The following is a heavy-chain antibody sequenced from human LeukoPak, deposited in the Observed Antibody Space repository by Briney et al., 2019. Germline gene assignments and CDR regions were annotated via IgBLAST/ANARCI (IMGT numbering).Heavy chain of an antibody. Sequence: ASVKVSCKASGYTFTSNYMHWVRQAPGQGLEWMGIINPSGGSTSYAQKFQGRVTMTTDTSTSTAYMELRSLRSDDTAVYYCARDGGGYSGYDPIPFDYWGQGTLVTVSS. D-gene: IGHD5-12*01. J-gene: IGHJ4*02. V-gene: IGHV1-46*01. CDR3: ARDGGGYSGYDPIPFDY. CDR1: GYTFTSNY. CDR2: INPSGGST.